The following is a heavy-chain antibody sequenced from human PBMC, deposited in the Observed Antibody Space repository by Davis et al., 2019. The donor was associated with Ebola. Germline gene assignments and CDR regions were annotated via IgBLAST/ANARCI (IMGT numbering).Heavy chain of an antibody. J-gene: IGHJ4*02. CDR1: GFTVSSNY. D-gene: IGHD5-12*01. V-gene: IGHV3-53*01. CDR2: IYSGGST. CDR3: ARVRPSSGYGPFDY. Sequence: GESLKISCAASGFTVSSNYMSWVRQAPGKGLEWVSVIYSGGSTYYADSVKGRFTISRDNSKNTLYLQMNSLRAEDTAVYYCARVRPSSGYGPFDYWGQGTLVTVSS.